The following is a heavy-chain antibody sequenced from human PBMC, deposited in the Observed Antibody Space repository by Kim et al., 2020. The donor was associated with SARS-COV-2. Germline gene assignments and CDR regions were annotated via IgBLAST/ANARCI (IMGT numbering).Heavy chain of an antibody. V-gene: IGHV4-34*01. CDR2: INHSGST. D-gene: IGHD4-17*01. CDR3: ARGLGQGMTTLNRYYGMDV. CDR1: GGSFSGYY. J-gene: IGHJ6*01. Sequence: SETLSLTCAVYGGSFSGYYWSWIRQPPGKGLEWIGEINHSGSTNYNPSLKSRVAISVDTSKNQFSLKLSSVTAADTAVYYCARGLGQGMTTLNRYYGMDV.